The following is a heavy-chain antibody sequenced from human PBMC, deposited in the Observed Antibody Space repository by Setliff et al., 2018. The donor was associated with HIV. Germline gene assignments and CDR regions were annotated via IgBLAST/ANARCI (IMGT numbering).Heavy chain of an antibody. CDR3: ARGQYGDELFDY. CDR1: GYTFTNYG. V-gene: IGHV1-18*01. Sequence: GASVKVSCKASGYTFTNYGITWVRQAPGHGLEWMGWPASYNDDANYARNLQGRVTMTTDKSTSTAYMELRSLRSDDTAVYYCARGQYGDELFDYWGQGTLVTVSS. D-gene: IGHD4-17*01. J-gene: IGHJ4*02. CDR2: PASYNDDA.